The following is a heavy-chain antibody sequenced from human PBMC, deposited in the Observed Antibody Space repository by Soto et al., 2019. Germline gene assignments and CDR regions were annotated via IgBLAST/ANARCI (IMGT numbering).Heavy chain of an antibody. Sequence: ASVKVSCKASGGTFSSYAISWVRQAPGQGLEWIGWMNTNTNTTDSAEVFEGRVSLTWDTSISTAYMQLNSLKIDDTAVYYCAREVVETSSLWLDPWGQGTLVTVSS. CDR1: GGTFSSYA. V-gene: IGHV1-8*02. CDR3: AREVVETSSLWLDP. J-gene: IGHJ5*02. D-gene: IGHD6-6*01. CDR2: MNTNTNTT.